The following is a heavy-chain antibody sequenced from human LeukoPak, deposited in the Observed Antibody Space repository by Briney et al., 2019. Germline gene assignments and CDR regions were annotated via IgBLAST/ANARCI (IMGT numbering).Heavy chain of an antibody. J-gene: IGHJ4*02. V-gene: IGHV3-23*01. Sequence: PGGSLRLSCAASGFTFSSYGMSRVRPAPGKGLEWVSAISGSGGSTYYADSVKGRFTISRDNSKDTLYLQMNSLRAEDTAVYYCAKSILWDIVVVPEWGYFDYWGQGTLVTVSS. CDR1: GFTFSSYG. D-gene: IGHD2-2*01. CDR3: AKSILWDIVVVPEWGYFDY. CDR2: ISGSGGST.